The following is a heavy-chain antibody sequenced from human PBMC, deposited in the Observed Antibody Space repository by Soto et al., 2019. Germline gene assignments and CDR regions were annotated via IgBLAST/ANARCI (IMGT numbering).Heavy chain of an antibody. Sequence: QVQLQESGPGLVKPSGTLSLTCAVSGDSVTSNVWWSWVRQPPGKGLEWIGEAYHNGLTDYNPSLKSRVTMSVDTSKNEFSLKLTSLTAADTAIYYCARDAAVPGDSDRFDYWGQGTLVTVSS. CDR1: GDSVTSNVW. CDR3: ARDAAVPGDSDRFDY. V-gene: IGHV4-4*02. CDR2: AYHNGLT. J-gene: IGHJ4*02. D-gene: IGHD6-19*01.